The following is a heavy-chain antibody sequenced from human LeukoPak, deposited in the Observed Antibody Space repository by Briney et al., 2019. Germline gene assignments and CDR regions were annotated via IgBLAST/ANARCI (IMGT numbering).Heavy chain of an antibody. J-gene: IGHJ4*02. CDR2: IYYSGGT. D-gene: IGHD6-6*01. CDR1: GCTTSSSY. CDR3: ARRWGISSSFVY. Sequence: PSETLSLTCTVSGCTTSSSYWAWIRQPPGKGLGLEWIGYIYYSGGTNYNPSLKSRVTISIDTSNNQVSLQLSSVTAADTAVYDCARRWGISSSFVYWGQGTLVTVSS. V-gene: IGHV4-59*08.